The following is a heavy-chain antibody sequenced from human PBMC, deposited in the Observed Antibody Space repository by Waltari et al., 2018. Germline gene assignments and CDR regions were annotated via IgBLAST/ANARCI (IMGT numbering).Heavy chain of an antibody. Sequence: EAQLAQSGAEVKKPGDSLRISCQASGYLFPNYWIGWVRQEPGKGREWVGVTFPGDSDTRYSPSFHGHVSISADKSISTAYLQWTRLEAADTAMYYCVRQRLLVDYYGSKGHPQDIDLWGHGTLVIVSS. J-gene: IGHJ5*02. V-gene: IGHV5-51*01. CDR3: VRQRLLVDYYGSKGHPQDIDL. CDR1: GYLFPNYW. D-gene: IGHD3-10*01. CDR2: TFPGDSDT.